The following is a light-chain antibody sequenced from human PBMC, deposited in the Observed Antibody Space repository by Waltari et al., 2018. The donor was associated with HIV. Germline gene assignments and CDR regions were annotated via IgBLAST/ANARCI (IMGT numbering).Light chain of an antibody. V-gene: IGKV4-1*01. CDR3: QQYYSTPPYT. Sequence: VLTQSPCALSFFPGERATLSCRASQTISSNYLAWYQQKPGQPPKLLIYWASTRESGVPDRFSGSGSGTDFSLTISSLQAEDVAVYYCQQYYSTPPYTFGQGTKLEMK. CDR1: QTISSNY. J-gene: IGKJ2*01. CDR2: WAS.